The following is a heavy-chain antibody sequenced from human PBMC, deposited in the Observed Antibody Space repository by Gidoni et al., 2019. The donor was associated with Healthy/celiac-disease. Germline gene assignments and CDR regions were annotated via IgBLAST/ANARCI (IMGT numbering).Heavy chain of an antibody. J-gene: IGHJ4*02. Sequence: QSTLKESGPTLVKPPQTRTLTCTFSGFTLSTSGVGVGWIRQPPGKSLEWLALIYWNDDKRSSPSLKSRLTITKDTSKNHVVLTMTNMDPVDTATYYCAHSGTARQHFDYWGQGTLVTVSS. V-gene: IGHV2-5*01. CDR2: IYWNDDK. CDR3: AHSGTARQHFDY. CDR1: GFTLSTSGVG. D-gene: IGHD2-21*01.